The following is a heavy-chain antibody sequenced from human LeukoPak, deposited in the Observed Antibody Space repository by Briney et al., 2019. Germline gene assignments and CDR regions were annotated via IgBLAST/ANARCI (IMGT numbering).Heavy chain of an antibody. Sequence: PSETLSLTCAVYGGSFSGYYWSWIRQPPGKGLEWIGEINHSGSTNYNPSLKSRVTISVDTSKNQLSLKLSSVTAADTAVYYCARSDGYFRLDYWGQGTLVTVSS. CDR2: INHSGST. J-gene: IGHJ4*02. D-gene: IGHD2-21*01. CDR1: GGSFSGYY. CDR3: ARSDGYFRLDY. V-gene: IGHV4-34*01.